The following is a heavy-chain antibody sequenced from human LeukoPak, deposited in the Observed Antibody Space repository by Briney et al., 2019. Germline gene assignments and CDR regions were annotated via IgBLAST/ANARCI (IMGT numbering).Heavy chain of an antibody. Sequence: PPETLSLTCAVYGGSLSGYYWSWIRQPPGKGLEWIGEINHSGSTNYNPSLKSRVTISVDTSKNQFSLKLSSVTAADTAVYYCARGLVVVAATPYNWFDPWGQGTLVTVSS. CDR3: ARGLVVVAATPYNWFDP. V-gene: IGHV4-34*01. CDR1: GGSLSGYY. CDR2: INHSGST. D-gene: IGHD2-15*01. J-gene: IGHJ5*02.